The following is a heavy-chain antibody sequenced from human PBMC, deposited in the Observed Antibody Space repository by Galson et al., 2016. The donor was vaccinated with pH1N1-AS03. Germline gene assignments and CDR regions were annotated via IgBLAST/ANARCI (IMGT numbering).Heavy chain of an antibody. Sequence: LSLTCSVSGGSIETFYWSWIRQSPGKGLEWMGYSYYIGSPVFNPSLKSRVSMSLDTSKSQFSLWLTSVTAADTAVYFCARHDSLPCKIDFWGQGILVTVSS. CDR3: ARHDSLPCKIDF. J-gene: IGHJ4*02. V-gene: IGHV4-59*08. CDR2: SYYIGSP. CDR1: GGSIETFY. D-gene: IGHD2-21*01.